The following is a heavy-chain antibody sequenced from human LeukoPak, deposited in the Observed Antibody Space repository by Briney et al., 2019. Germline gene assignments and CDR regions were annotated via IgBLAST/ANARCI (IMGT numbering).Heavy chain of an antibody. J-gene: IGHJ4*02. CDR3: TTDPMNIVVVPGY. CDR2: IKSKTDGGTT. V-gene: IGHV3-15*01. CDR1: GFPFSNAW. D-gene: IGHD2-2*01. Sequence: GGSLRLSCAASGFPFSNAWMSWVRQAPGKGLEWVGRIKSKTDGGTTDYAAPVKGRFTISRDDSKNTLYLQMNSLKTEDTAVYYCTTDPMNIVVVPGYWGQGTLVTVSS.